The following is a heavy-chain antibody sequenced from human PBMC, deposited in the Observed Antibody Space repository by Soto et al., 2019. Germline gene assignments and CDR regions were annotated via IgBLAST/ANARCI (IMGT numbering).Heavy chain of an antibody. Sequence: QVQLVQSGAEVRKPGASVTVSCRSSGDSFNDYYIHWVRQAPGQGFEWMGWINPNGGVTKYAQKFQGWGSMTRDPSIRTVYMQLSRLRSDATAVYSCARESGGATATLDYYYFYMDVWGTGTTVTVSS. CDR1: GDSFNDYY. J-gene: IGHJ6*03. D-gene: IGHD5-12*01. CDR3: ARESGGATATLDYYYFYMDV. CDR2: INPNGGVT. V-gene: IGHV1-2*04.